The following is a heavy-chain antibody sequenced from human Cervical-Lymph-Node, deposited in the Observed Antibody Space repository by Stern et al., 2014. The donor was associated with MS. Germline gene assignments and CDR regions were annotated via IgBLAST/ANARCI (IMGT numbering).Heavy chain of an antibody. Sequence: QVTLKESGPTLVKPTQTLTLTCTFSGFSLTTRGVGVAWIRQAPGKALAWLALMYWDDGEYYSPSLYNRLTITKDTSKNQVELTMTNMDPVDTATYYCAHTTGSDYFNWFDPWGQGTLVTVSS. J-gene: IGHJ5*02. CDR2: MYWDDGE. CDR1: GFSLTTRGVG. V-gene: IGHV2-5*02. D-gene: IGHD3-22*01. CDR3: AHTTGSDYFNWFDP.